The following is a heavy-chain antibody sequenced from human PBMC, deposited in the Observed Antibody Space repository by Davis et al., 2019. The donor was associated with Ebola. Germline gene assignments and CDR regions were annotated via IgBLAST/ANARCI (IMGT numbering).Heavy chain of an antibody. CDR3: ARDGYGMDV. CDR1: GFAFSNYN. Sequence: GESLKISCAASGFAFSNYNMHWVRQAPGKGLEWASVIWYDGRDKYYADSVKGRFAISRDDSKSTLYLQMNSLRAEDTAVYYCARDGYGMDVWGQGTTVTVSS. J-gene: IGHJ6*02. V-gene: IGHV3-33*01. CDR2: IWYDGRDK. D-gene: IGHD3-22*01.